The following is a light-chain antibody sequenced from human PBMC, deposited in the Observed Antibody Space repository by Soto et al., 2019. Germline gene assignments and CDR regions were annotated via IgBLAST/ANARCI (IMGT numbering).Light chain of an antibody. V-gene: IGLV2-11*01. CDR1: TSNVGGYNY. CDR3: CSYAGSYTYVV. CDR2: GFS. Sequence: QSALTQPRSVSGSPGQSVTISCTGSTSNVGGYNYVSWYQQHPGKAPKLMIYGFSKRPSGVPDRFSGSKSGITASLTISGLQAEDEADYYCCSYAGSYTYVVFGGGTKVTVL. J-gene: IGLJ2*01.